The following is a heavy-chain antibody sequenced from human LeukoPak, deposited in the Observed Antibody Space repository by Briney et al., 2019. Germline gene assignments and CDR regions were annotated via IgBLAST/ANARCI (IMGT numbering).Heavy chain of an antibody. V-gene: IGHV4-34*01. J-gene: IGHJ6*02. CDR2: TNHSGST. D-gene: IGHD2-2*01. CDR3: ARGYCSSTSCYFWGYYYGMDV. Sequence: PSETLSLTCAVYGGSFSGYYWSWIRQPPGKGLEWIGETNHSGSTNYNPSLKSRVTISVDTSKNQFSLKLSSVTAADTAVYYCARGYCSSTSCYFWGYYYGMDVWGQGTTVTVSS. CDR1: GGSFSGYY.